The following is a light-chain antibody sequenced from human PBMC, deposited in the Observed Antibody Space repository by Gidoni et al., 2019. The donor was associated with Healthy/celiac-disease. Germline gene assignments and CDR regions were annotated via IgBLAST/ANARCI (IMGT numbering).Light chain of an antibody. J-gene: IGKJ1*01. CDR2: AAS. V-gene: IGKV1-9*01. CDR1: QGISSY. Sequence: IQLTQSPSFLSASVGDRVTITCRASQGISSYLAWYQQKPGKAPKLLIYAASTLQSGVPSRFSGSGSGTEFTLTISSLQPEDFATYYCQQLNSYLWTFXQXTKVEIK. CDR3: QQLNSYLWT.